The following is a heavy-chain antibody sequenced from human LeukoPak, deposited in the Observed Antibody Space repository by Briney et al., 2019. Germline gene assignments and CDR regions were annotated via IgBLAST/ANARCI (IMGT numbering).Heavy chain of an antibody. CDR2: ISSSSGTV. CDR1: GFIFNTYS. D-gene: IGHD4-17*01. J-gene: IGHJ4*02. CDR3: ARDYSYGDSIDY. Sequence: PGGSLRLSCAASGFIFNTYSMSWVRQAPGKGLEWVSYISSSSGTVYYADSVKGRFTISRDNAMNSLYLLMNSLRAEDTAVYYCARDYSYGDSIDYWGQGTLVTVSS. V-gene: IGHV3-48*01.